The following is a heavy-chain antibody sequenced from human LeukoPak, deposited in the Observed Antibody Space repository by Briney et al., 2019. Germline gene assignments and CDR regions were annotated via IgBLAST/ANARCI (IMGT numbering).Heavy chain of an antibody. Sequence: GGSLRLSCAASGFTFSNYAMRWVRQGPGKGLEWVSTISGGGITTCYADSVKGRFTISRDNSKSTLYLQMNILRAEDTAVYYCAKEFAAALHGMDVWGQGTTVTVSS. CDR2: ISGGGITT. J-gene: IGHJ6*02. V-gene: IGHV3-23*01. D-gene: IGHD6-13*01. CDR1: GFTFSNYA. CDR3: AKEFAAALHGMDV.